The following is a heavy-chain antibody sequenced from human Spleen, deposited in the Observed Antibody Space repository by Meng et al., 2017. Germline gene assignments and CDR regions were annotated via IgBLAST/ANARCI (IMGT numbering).Heavy chain of an antibody. Sequence: GGSLRLSCAASGFTFSSFAMHWVRQAPGKGLEWVAVISCNGTNKYYVDSVKGRFTISRDNSKNALYLQMNSLRAEDTAVYYCARNNAHWTDMVHDNWGQGTLVTVSS. CDR2: ISCNGTNK. D-gene: IGHD3/OR15-3a*01. V-gene: IGHV3-30*04. CDR3: ARNNAHWTDMVHDN. J-gene: IGHJ4*02. CDR1: GFTFSSFA.